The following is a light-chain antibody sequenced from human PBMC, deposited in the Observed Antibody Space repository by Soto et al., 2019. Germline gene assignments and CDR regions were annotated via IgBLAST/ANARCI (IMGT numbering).Light chain of an antibody. CDR3: QQGSLWPYT. CDR2: GAV. Sequence: EIVLTQSPATLSLSPGERAPLSCTASQSVGSYLAWYQQKSGQAPRLLMYGAVNRATGIPARFSGSGSGTDFTLTISSLEPEDFAVYYCQQGSLWPYTFGQGTELEIK. V-gene: IGKV3-11*01. CDR1: QSVGSY. J-gene: IGKJ2*01.